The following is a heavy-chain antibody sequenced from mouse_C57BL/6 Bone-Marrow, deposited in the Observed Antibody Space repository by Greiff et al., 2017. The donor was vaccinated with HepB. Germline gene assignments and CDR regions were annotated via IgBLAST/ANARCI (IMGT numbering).Heavy chain of an antibody. Sequence: QVQLKQSGAELARPGASVKLSCKASGYTFTSYGISWVKQRTGQGLEWIGEIYPRSGNTYYNEQFKGKATLTADKSSRTAYMELRCLTSDDSAVYFCAREDYITTVVATGNFDVWGTGTTVTVTS. CDR3: AREDYITTVVATGNFDV. D-gene: IGHD1-1*01. CDR1: GYTFTSYG. J-gene: IGHJ1*03. V-gene: IGHV1-81*01. CDR2: IYPRSGNT.